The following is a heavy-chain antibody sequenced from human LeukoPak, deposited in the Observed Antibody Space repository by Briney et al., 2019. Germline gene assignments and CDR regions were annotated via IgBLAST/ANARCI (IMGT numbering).Heavy chain of an antibody. D-gene: IGHD3-22*01. CDR2: IKQDGSEK. V-gene: IGHV3-7*01. CDR3: ARDSAYYYDSSGYLY. J-gene: IGHJ4*02. Sequence: GGSLRLSCAASGFTFSNYAMIWVRQAPGKGLEWVANIKQDGSEKYYVDSVKGRFTISRDNAKNSLYLQMNSLRAEDTAVYYCARDSAYYYDSSGYLYWGQGTLVTVSS. CDR1: GFTFSNYA.